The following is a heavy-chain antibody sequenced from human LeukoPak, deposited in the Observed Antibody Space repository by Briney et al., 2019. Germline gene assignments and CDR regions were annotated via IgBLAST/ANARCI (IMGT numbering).Heavy chain of an antibody. V-gene: IGHV3-21*01. CDR3: AKDKDTPATAQPQRGYFES. D-gene: IGHD2-15*01. Sequence: PGGSLRLSCAATGFTLSGHSMNWVRQAPGKGLDWVSSISPTSAYIYYQDSVKGRFTISRDNSKNTLDLQMNSLRVEDTAVYFCAKDKDTPATAQPQRGYFESWGQGTLVTVSS. J-gene: IGHJ4*02. CDR2: ISPTSAYI. CDR1: GFTLSGHS.